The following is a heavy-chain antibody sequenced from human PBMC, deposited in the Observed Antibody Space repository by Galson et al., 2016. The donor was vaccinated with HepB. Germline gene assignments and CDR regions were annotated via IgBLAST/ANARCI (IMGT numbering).Heavy chain of an antibody. CDR3: ARSRRGRKNWFDP. D-gene: IGHD3-16*01. J-gene: IGHJ5*02. CDR1: GYTFDTYY. CDR2: INPNGGSI. V-gene: IGHV1-46*02. Sequence: SVKVSCKASGYTFDTYYLDWVRQAPGQGLEWMGRINPNGGSIIYAQKFQDRVTMTRDTSTSTVYMELSNLRSEDTAMFYCARSRRGRKNWFDPWGQGTLVTVSS.